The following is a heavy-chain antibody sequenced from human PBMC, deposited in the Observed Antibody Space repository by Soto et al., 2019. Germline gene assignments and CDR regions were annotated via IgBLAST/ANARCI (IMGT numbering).Heavy chain of an antibody. Sequence: ASVKVSCKASGGTFSSYSISWVLEAPGQGLEWMGGIIPIFGTANYAQKFQGRVTITADESTSTAYMELSSLRSEDTAVYYCARGLAAAGLRSAFDIWGQGTMVTVSS. CDR2: IIPIFGTA. CDR1: GGTFSSYS. CDR3: ARGLAAAGLRSAFDI. J-gene: IGHJ3*02. D-gene: IGHD6-13*01. V-gene: IGHV1-69*13.